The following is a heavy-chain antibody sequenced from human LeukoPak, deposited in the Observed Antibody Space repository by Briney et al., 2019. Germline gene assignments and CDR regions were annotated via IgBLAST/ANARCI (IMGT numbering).Heavy chain of an antibody. D-gene: IGHD6-13*01. Sequence: GGSLRLSCAASGFTFDDYAMHWVRQAPGKGLEWVSLISWDGGSTYYADSVKGRFTISRDNAKNSLYLQMNSLRAGDTALYYCAKDVVSSRWTNFDYWGQGTLVTVSS. CDR2: ISWDGGST. CDR1: GFTFDDYA. J-gene: IGHJ4*02. V-gene: IGHV3-43D*03. CDR3: AKDVVSSRWTNFDY.